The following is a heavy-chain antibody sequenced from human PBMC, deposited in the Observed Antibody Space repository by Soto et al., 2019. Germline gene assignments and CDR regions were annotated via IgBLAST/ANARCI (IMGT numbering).Heavy chain of an antibody. CDR3: ARGEDTSDWYRED. J-gene: IGHJ4*02. V-gene: IGHV1-18*01. D-gene: IGHD6-19*01. CDR2: VSGYNGDT. Sequence: QVQLVQSGAEVKRPGASVKLSCKASGYTFDNYGITWVRQAPGQGLEWMGWVSGYNGDTSYAQRLQDRVTMTTDTSTSKAYMELRSLRSDDTAVYYCARGEDTSDWYREDWGQGTLVTVSS. CDR1: GYTFDNYG.